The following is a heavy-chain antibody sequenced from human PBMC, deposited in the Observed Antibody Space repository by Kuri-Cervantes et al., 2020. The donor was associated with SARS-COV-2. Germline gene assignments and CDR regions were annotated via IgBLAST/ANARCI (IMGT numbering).Heavy chain of an antibody. V-gene: IGHV4-34*08. J-gene: IGHJ6*03. CDR3: AGSSKYYYYMDV. D-gene: IGHD2-2*01. CDR1: GFTFSSYA. Sequence: SCAASGFTFSSYAMGWVRPAPGKGLEWIGEINHSGSTNYNPSLKSRVTISVDTSKNLLSLKLSSVTGADTAVYYCAGSSKYYYYMDVWGKGTTVTVSS. CDR2: INHSGST.